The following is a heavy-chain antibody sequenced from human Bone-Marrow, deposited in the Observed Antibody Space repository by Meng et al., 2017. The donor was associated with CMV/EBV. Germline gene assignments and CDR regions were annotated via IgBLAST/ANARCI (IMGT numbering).Heavy chain of an antibody. D-gene: IGHD2-15*01. CDR3: AKGSDCRGGSCDYYGMDV. J-gene: IGHJ6*02. CDR2: MNPNSGNT. V-gene: IGHV1-8*01. CDR1: GYTFTSYD. Sequence: ASVKVSCKASGYTFTSYDINWVRQATGQGLEWRGWMNPNSGNTGYAQKFQGRVTMTRNTSISTAYMGLSSLRSEDTAVYYCAKGSDCRGGSCDYYGMDVWGQGTTVTVSS.